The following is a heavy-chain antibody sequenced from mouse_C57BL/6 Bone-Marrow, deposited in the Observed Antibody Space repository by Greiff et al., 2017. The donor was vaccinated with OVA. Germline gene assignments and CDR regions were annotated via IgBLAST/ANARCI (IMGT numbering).Heavy chain of an antibody. Sequence: EVMLVESGGGLVKPGGSLKLSCAASGFTFSSYAMSWVRQTPEKRLEWVATISDGGSYTYYTDNVKGRFTISRDNATNNLYLQMSHLKSEDTAMYYCARDQAGEDYWGQGTPVTVSA. CDR3: ARDQAGEDY. CDR2: ISDGGSYT. V-gene: IGHV5-4*01. D-gene: IGHD3-2*02. J-gene: IGHJ4*01. CDR1: GFTFSSYA.